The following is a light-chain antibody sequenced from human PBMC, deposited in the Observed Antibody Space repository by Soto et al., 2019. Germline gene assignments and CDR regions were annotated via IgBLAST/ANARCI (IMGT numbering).Light chain of an antibody. V-gene: IGLV3-1*01. J-gene: IGLJ2*01. CDR2: QDS. Sequence: SYELTQQTSVSVSPGQTASITCSGDKLGDKYACWYQQKPGQSPVLVIYQDSKRPSGIPERFSGSNSGNTATLTISGTQAKDEADDYCQAGDSSHVVVCGGNNLTVL. CDR1: KLGDKY. CDR3: QAGDSSHVV.